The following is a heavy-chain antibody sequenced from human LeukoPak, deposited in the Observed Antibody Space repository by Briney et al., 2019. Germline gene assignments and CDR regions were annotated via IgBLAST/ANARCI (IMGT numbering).Heavy chain of an antibody. D-gene: IGHD3-10*01. CDR2: LYSGGST. Sequence: GGSLRLSCAASGFTVSSNYMSWVRQAPGKGLEWVSVLYSGGSTYYADSVKGRFTISRDNSKNTLYPQMNSLRGEDTAVYYCAREAVTYGSGADPLDYWAREPWSPSPQ. V-gene: IGHV3-66*01. CDR3: AREAVTYGSGADPLDY. J-gene: IGHJ4*02. CDR1: GFTVSSNY.